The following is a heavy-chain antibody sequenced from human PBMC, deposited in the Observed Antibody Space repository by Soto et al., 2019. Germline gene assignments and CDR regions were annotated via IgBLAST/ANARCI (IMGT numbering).Heavy chain of an antibody. J-gene: IGHJ4*02. D-gene: IGHD1-26*01. V-gene: IGHV3-15*01. CDR2: IKSKGSGGTT. CDR3: VATHNGNPARPYLDV. CDR1: GFTFNIAW. Sequence: EVQVEESGGGLVKPGESLRLSCAGSGFTFNIAWLSWVRQAPGKGLEWIGRIKSKGSGGTTDYAAPVKGRFSVSRDDLKNKLYLQMNSLKTEDTAIYYCVATHNGNPARPYLDVCGQGTLVTVSS.